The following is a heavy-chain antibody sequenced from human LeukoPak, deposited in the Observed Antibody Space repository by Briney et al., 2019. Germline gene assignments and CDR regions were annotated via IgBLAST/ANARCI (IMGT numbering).Heavy chain of an antibody. CDR3: ARDRGYSTFDY. D-gene: IGHD4-23*01. J-gene: IGHJ4*02. CDR2: IKEDGSEI. Sequence: GGSLRLSCAASAFTFSNYWMIWVRQAPGKGLEWVANIKEDGSEINYVGSVKGRFTISRDNAKNSLYLQMNSLRVDDTAVYYCARDRGYSTFDYWGQGTLVTVSS. V-gene: IGHV3-7*01. CDR1: AFTFSNYW.